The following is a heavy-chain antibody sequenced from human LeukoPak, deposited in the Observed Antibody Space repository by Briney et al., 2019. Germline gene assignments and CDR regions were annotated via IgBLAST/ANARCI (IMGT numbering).Heavy chain of an antibody. D-gene: IGHD2/OR15-2a*01. V-gene: IGHV3-7*03. CDR2: IKQDGSEK. J-gene: IGHJ4*02. CDR1: GFTFSSYA. CDR3: ARDRSTTVSNTLGYFDY. Sequence: PGGSLRLSCAASGFTFSSYAMHWVRQAPGKGLEWVANIKQDGSEKYYVDSVKGRFTFSRDNAKNSLYLQMNSLRAEDTAVYYCARDRSTTVSNTLGYFDYWGQGTLVTVSS.